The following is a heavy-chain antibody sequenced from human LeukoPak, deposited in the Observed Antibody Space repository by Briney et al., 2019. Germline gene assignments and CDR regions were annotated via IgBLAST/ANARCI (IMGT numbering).Heavy chain of an antibody. CDR2: SNAYNGNT. V-gene: IGHV1-18*04. J-gene: IGHJ4*02. D-gene: IGHD2-2*01. Sequence: GASVKVSCKAAGYTFTSYGISGVRQAPGQGLEWMGWSNAYNGNTHYAQKLQGRVTMTTDTSTSTVYMELRSLRSDATPVYYCARGGLYCSSTSCYGIEYWGQGTLVSVSS. CDR3: ARGGLYCSSTSCYGIEY. CDR1: GYTFTSYG.